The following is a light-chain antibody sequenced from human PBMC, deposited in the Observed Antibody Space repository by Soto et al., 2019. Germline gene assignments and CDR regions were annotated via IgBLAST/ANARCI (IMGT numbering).Light chain of an antibody. CDR2: EVS. J-gene: IGLJ1*01. V-gene: IGLV2-14*01. Sequence: QSALTQPACVSGSRGQSITISCTGTSSDVGGYNYVSWYQQHPGKAPKLMIYEVSNRPSGVSNRFSGSKSGNTASLTISGLQAEDEADYYCSSYTSSSTPYVFGTGTKVTAL. CDR3: SSYTSSSTPYV. CDR1: SSDVGGYNY.